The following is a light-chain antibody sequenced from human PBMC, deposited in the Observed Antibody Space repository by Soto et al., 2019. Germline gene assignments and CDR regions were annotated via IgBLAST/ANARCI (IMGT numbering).Light chain of an antibody. CDR2: KAS. CDR3: QHYNSYSEA. J-gene: IGKJ1*01. CDR1: QIISSW. Sequence: IQRPQSPSTLSASLGDRFAITCRASQIISSWLAWYQQKPGKAPKLLIYKASTLKSGVPSRFSGSGSGTEFTLTISSLQPDDFATYYCQHYNSYSEAFGQGTKVDIK. V-gene: IGKV1-5*03.